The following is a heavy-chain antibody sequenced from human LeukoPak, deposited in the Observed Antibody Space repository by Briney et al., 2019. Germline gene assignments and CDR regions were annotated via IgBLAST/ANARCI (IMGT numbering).Heavy chain of an antibody. V-gene: IGHV3-74*01. CDR1: GFTLNGYW. J-gene: IGHJ5*02. Sequence: PGRSLGLSCAAPGFTLNGYWMHWVRQAPGKGLVWVSRINSDGSTTSYADSVKGRFTISRDNSKNTLYLQMNSLRAEDTAVYFCARVATGSYDWFDPWGQGTLVTVSS. CDR3: ARVATGSYDWFDP. D-gene: IGHD3-10*01. CDR2: INSDGSTT.